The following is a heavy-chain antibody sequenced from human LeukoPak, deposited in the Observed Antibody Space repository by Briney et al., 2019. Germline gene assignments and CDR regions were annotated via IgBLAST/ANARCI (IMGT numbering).Heavy chain of an antibody. CDR3: VKDFKWAFEY. CDR1: GFTFSANW. Sequence: GGSLRLSCAASGFTFSANWMNWVRQAPGKGPEWVAKINQGGNEEYYVDSVRGRFTISRDNVKNSLFLQMNSLRAEDTAVCYCVKDFKWAFEYWGQGTLVTVSS. CDR2: INQGGNEE. J-gene: IGHJ4*02. D-gene: IGHD1-26*01. V-gene: IGHV3-7*01.